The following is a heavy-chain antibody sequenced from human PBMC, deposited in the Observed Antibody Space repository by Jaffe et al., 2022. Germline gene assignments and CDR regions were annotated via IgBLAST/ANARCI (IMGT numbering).Heavy chain of an antibody. Sequence: EVQLVESGGGLVQPGGSLRLSCAASGFTFSSYWMSWVRQAPGKGLEWVANIKQDGSEKYYVDSVKGRFTISRDNAKNSLYLQMNSLRAEDTAVYYCAREMTTVTLYPYYFDYWGQGTLVTVSS. CDR3: AREMTTVTLYPYYFDY. V-gene: IGHV3-7*01. CDR1: GFTFSSYW. CDR2: IKQDGSEK. D-gene: IGHD4-17*01. J-gene: IGHJ4*02.